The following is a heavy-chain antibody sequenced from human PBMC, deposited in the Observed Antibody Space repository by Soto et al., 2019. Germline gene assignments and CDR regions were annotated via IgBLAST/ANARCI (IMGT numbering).Heavy chain of an antibody. CDR2: IYHSGST. CDR3: ARAFMCLHSAFYC. V-gene: IGHV4-30-2*01. CDR1: GCSISSGGYS. Sequence: SLTCAVSGCSISSGGYSWSWIRQPPGKGLEWIGYIYHSGSTYYNPSLKSRVTISVDRSKNQFSLKLSSVTAADTAVYYCARAFMCLHSAFYCWGQRTLVTVS. D-gene: IGHD2-8*02. J-gene: IGHJ1*01.